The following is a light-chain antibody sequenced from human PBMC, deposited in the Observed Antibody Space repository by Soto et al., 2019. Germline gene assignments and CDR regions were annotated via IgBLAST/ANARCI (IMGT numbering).Light chain of an antibody. V-gene: IGLV4-69*01. J-gene: IGLJ2*01. Sequence: QPVLTQSPSASASLGASVKLTCTLSSGHSSYAIAWHQQQPEKGPRYLMKLNSDGSHSKGDGIPDRFSGSSSGAERYLTISSLQCEDEADYYCQTWGTGPLVFGGGTKLTVL. CDR1: SGHSSYA. CDR2: LNSDGSH. CDR3: QTWGTGPLV.